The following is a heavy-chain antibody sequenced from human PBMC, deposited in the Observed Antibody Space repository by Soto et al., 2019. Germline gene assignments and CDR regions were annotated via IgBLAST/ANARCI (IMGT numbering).Heavy chain of an antibody. V-gene: IGHV3-48*03. CDR2: ISSSGSTI. CDR3: ARDPAQVKLDSSGSFDY. Sequence: EVQLVESGGGSVQPGGSLRLSCAASGFTFSSYEMNWVRQAPGKGLEWVSYISSSGSTIYYADSVKGRFTISRDNAKNSLYLQMNSLRAEDTAVYYCARDPAQVKLDSSGSFDYWGQGTLVTVSS. CDR1: GFTFSSYE. J-gene: IGHJ4*02. D-gene: IGHD3-22*01.